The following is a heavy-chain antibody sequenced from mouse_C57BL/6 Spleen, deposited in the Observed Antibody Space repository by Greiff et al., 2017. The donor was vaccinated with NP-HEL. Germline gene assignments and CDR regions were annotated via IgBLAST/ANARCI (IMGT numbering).Heavy chain of an antibody. CDR1: GYTFTSYW. Sequence: QVQLQQPGAELVMPGASVKLSCKASGYTFTSYWMHWVKQRPGQGLEWIGEIDPSDSYTNYNQKFKGKSTLTVDKSSSTAYMQLSSLTSEDSAVYYCARVGRGAFDDWGQGTTLTVAS. J-gene: IGHJ2*01. CDR2: IDPSDSYT. D-gene: IGHD4-1*01. V-gene: IGHV1-69*01. CDR3: ARVGRGAFDD.